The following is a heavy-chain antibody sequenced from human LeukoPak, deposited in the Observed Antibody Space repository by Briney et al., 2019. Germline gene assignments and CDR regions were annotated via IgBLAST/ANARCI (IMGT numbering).Heavy chain of an antibody. CDR2: LSPDVDNN. CDR3: ARGGSSSWYPVEGY. CDR1: GFTFSTYA. V-gene: IGHV3-30-3*01. D-gene: IGHD6-13*01. J-gene: IGHJ4*02. Sequence: PGGSLRLSCTASGFTFSTYAMHWVRQAPGKGLEWLALLSPDVDNNYYPDSVKGRFTISRDNSRNTLYLQMNSVRVEDTAVYYCARGGSSSWYPVEGYWGQGTLVTVSS.